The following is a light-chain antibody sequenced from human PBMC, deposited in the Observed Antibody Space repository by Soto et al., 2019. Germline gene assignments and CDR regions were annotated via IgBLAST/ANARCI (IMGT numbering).Light chain of an antibody. CDR3: QSYGSSLSGLYV. CDR1: SSNIGAGYD. J-gene: IGLJ1*01. CDR2: GNS. Sequence: QSALTQPPSVSGAPGQRVTISCTGSSSNIGAGYDVHWYEQLPGTAPKVLIYGNSNRPSGVPDRFSGSKSGTSASLAITGLQAEDEADYYCQSYGSSLSGLYVFGTGTKVTV. V-gene: IGLV1-40*01.